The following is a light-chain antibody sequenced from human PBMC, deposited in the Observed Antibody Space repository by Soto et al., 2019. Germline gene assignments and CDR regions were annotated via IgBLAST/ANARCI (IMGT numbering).Light chain of an antibody. J-gene: IGKJ1*01. Sequence: EIVLTQSTGTLSLSPGERATLSCRASQSVSSSYLAWYQQKPGQAPRLLIYGASSRATGIPDRFSGSGSVTDFTLTISRLAPEAFAVYYCQQYGSSPRTFGQGTKVEIK. CDR2: GAS. CDR1: QSVSSSY. V-gene: IGKV3-20*01. CDR3: QQYGSSPRT.